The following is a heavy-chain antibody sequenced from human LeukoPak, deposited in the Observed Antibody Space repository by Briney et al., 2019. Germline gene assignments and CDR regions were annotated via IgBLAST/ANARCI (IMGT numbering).Heavy chain of an antibody. D-gene: IGHD2-2*01. CDR2: INYSGST. CDR3: ARVSLKYQLFDY. V-gene: IGHV4-31*03. J-gene: IGHJ4*02. Sequence: SETLSLTCTVSGGSISSGGYYWSWIRQHPGKGLEWIGYINYSGSTYYNPSLKSRVTISVDTSKNQFSLKLSSVTAADTAVYYCARVSLKYQLFDYWGQGTLVTVSS. CDR1: GGSISSGGYY.